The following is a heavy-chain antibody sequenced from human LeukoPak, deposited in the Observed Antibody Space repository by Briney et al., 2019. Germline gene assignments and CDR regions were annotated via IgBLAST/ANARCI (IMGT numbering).Heavy chain of an antibody. Sequence: ASVKVSCKASGYPFTGYYMHWVRQAPGQGLEWMGWINPNSGGTNYAQKFQGRATLTRETSISTASMEQSSLKPDNTAVYYCARDLGVTAAGTSREDYWGQGTLVTVSS. D-gene: IGHD6-13*01. CDR3: ARDLGVTAAGTSREDY. CDR1: GYPFTGYY. V-gene: IGHV1-2*02. CDR2: INPNSGGT. J-gene: IGHJ4*02.